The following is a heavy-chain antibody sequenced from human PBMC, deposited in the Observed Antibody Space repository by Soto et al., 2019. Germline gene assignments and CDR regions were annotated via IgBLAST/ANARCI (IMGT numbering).Heavy chain of an antibody. CDR2: INAGNGNT. CDR3: ARDLILGNTVPYYYSGYMDV. Sequence: ASVKVSCKASGYTFTSYAMHWVRQAPGQRLEWMGWINAGNGNTKYSQKFQGRVTITRDTSASTAYMELSSLRSEDTAVYYCARDLILGNTVPYYYSGYMDVWGKGTTVTVSS. D-gene: IGHD7-27*01. J-gene: IGHJ6*03. V-gene: IGHV1-3*01. CDR1: GYTFTSYA.